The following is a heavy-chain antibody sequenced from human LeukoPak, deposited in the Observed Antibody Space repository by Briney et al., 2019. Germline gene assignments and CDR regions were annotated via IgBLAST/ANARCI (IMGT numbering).Heavy chain of an antibody. CDR1: GFTFDDYA. CDR3: ARGAYDYVWGSYRTPLDY. CDR2: ISWNSGSI. D-gene: IGHD3-16*02. V-gene: IGHV3-9*01. Sequence: GRSLRLSCAASGFTFDDYAMHWVRQAPGKGLEWVSGISWNSGSIGYADSVKGRFTISRDNAKNSLYLQMNSLRAEDTAVYYCARGAYDYVWGSYRTPLDYWGQGTLVTVSS. J-gene: IGHJ4*02.